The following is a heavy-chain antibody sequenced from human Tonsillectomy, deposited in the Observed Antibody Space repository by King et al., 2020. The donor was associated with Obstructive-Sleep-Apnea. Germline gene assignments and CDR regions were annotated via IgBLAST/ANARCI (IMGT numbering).Heavy chain of an antibody. CDR1: GGSIRSGGYY. J-gene: IGHJ5*02. D-gene: IGHD6-13*01. CDR2: IYYSGST. V-gene: IGHV4-31*03. Sequence: VQLQESGPGLVKPSQTLSLTCTVSGGSIRSGGYYWSGIRQHPGNGLEWIGYIYYSGSTHYIPSLKLRVTISLDTSKNQVSLKLSSVTAADTALFYCSRNSKGSFDPWGQGMLVTVSS. CDR3: SRNSKGSFDP.